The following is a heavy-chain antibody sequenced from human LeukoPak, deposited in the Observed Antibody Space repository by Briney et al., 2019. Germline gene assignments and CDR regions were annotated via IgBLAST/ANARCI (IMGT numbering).Heavy chain of an antibody. J-gene: IGHJ4*02. CDR1: NYSARSDVH. V-gene: IGHV4-38-2*02. Sequence: SETLSLTCKVSNYSARSDVHWSWIRQPPGRGLEWIASVYQSGHAYYSPSLKSRTLISFDTSKKELSLKINSVTATDTALYYCASLRFGDSYFAGWEQGTQVTVSS. CDR3: ASLRFGDSYFAG. CDR2: VYQSGHA. D-gene: IGHD3-10*01.